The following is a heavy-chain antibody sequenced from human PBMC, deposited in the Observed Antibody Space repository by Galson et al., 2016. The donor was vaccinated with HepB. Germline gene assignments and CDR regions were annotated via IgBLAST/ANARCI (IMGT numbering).Heavy chain of an antibody. CDR3: ARFSSNLSKYLQY. D-gene: IGHD2-2*01. Sequence: SETLSLTCAVYGGSFSGYYWSWIRQVPGKGLEWIGDSNHWGSTKFNPSLKSRVTMSVDTSKNQFSLKLSSVTVADTGVYYCARFSSNLSKYLQYWGRGTLVTVSS. CDR2: SNHWGST. CDR1: GGSFSGYY. J-gene: IGHJ1*01. V-gene: IGHV4-34*01.